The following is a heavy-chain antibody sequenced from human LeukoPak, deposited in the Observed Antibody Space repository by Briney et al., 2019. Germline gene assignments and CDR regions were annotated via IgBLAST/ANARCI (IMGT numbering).Heavy chain of an antibody. J-gene: IGHJ4*02. V-gene: IGHV1-69*05. Sequence: SVKVSCKASGGTFSSYAISWVRQAPGQGLEWMGGIIPIFGTANYAQKFQGRVTITTDESTSTAYMELSSLRSEDTAVYYCVRNVFSYGSFDYWGQGTLVTVSS. D-gene: IGHD5-18*01. CDR3: VRNVFSYGSFDY. CDR1: GGTFSSYA. CDR2: IIPIFGTA.